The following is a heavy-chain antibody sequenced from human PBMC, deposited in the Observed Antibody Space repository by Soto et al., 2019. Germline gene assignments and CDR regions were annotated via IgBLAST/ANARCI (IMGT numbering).Heavy chain of an antibody. CDR1: GYTFTSYG. D-gene: IGHD6-13*01. CDR2: ISAYNGNT. Sequence: QVQLVQSGAEVKKPGASVKVSCKASGYTFTSYGISWVRQAPGQGLEWMGWISAYNGNTNYAQKLQGRVTMTTDTSRSTAYRELRSLRSDDTAVYYCARVPFYSSSSGRVNWFDPWGQGTLVTVSS. CDR3: ARVPFYSSSSGRVNWFDP. V-gene: IGHV1-18*01. J-gene: IGHJ5*02.